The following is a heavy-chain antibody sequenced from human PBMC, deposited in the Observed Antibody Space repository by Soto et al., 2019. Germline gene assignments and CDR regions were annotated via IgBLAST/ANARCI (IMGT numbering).Heavy chain of an antibody. J-gene: IGHJ6*02. CDR2: IYHSGST. Sequence: TSETLSLTCAVSGGSISSSYWWSWVRQPPGKGLEWIGEIYHSGSTNYNTSLKSRVTISVDKSKNQFSLKVTSVTAADTAVYYCARVSGSYYYGMDVWGQGTTVT. CDR1: GGSISSSYW. CDR3: ARVSGSYYYGMDV. V-gene: IGHV4-4*02.